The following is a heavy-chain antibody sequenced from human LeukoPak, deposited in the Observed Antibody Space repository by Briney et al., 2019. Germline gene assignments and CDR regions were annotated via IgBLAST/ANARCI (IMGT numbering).Heavy chain of an antibody. CDR2: IWYDGSNK. CDR3: AKDGTTVTTLNYFDY. D-gene: IGHD4-17*01. CDR1: GFTFSSYG. V-gene: IGHV3-33*06. J-gene: IGHJ4*02. Sequence: GGSLRLSCAASGFTFSSYGMHWVRQAPGKGLEWVAIIWYDGSNKYYADSVKGRFTISRDNSKNTLYVQMNSLRAEDAAVYYCAKDGTTVTTLNYFDYWGQGTLVTVPS.